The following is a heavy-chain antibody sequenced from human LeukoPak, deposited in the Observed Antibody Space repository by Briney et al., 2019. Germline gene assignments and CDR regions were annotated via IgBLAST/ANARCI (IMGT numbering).Heavy chain of an antibody. CDR1: GFTFSNYG. V-gene: IGHV3-30*02. D-gene: IGHD6-13*01. CDR3: AKDQPSGSSSWYWDY. J-gene: IGHJ4*02. Sequence: GGSLRLSCAVSGFTFSNYGVHWVRQATGKGLEWEAFIRSDGSIIYYADSVKGRFTISRDNSKNTLYLQMNSLRVEDTAVYYCAKDQPSGSSSWYWDYWGQGTLVTVSS. CDR2: IRSDGSII.